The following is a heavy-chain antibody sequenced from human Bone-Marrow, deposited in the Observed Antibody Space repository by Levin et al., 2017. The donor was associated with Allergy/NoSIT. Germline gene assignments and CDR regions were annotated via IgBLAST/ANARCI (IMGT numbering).Heavy chain of an antibody. CDR2: IFYSGST. V-gene: IGHV4-59*01. Sequence: SETLSLTCTVSGGSISGYYWSWVRQPPGKGLEWVGHIFYSGSTNYNPSLKSRVTISINTSKNQFSLNLTSVTAADTAFYYCARSVAGEVDYWGQGTLVTVSS. J-gene: IGHJ4*02. CDR3: ARSVAGEVDY. CDR1: GGSISGYY. D-gene: IGHD3-10*01.